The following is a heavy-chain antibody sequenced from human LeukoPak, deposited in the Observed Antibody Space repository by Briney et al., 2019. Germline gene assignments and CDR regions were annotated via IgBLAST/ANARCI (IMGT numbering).Heavy chain of an antibody. V-gene: IGHV3-23*01. CDR3: ATYYYGSGSYYHDY. Sequence: GGSLRLSCAASGFTFSSYAMSWVRQAPGQGLEWVSAISGSGGSTYYAAPVKGRFTISRDDSKNTLYLQMNSLRAEDTAVYYCATYYYGSGSYYHDYWGQGTLVTVSS. CDR2: ISGSGGST. J-gene: IGHJ4*02. D-gene: IGHD3-10*01. CDR1: GFTFSSYA.